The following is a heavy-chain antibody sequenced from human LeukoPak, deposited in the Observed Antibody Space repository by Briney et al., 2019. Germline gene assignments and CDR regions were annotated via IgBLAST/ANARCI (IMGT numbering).Heavy chain of an antibody. CDR3: ARRPAYCGGDCCFDY. J-gene: IGHJ4*02. D-gene: IGHD2-21*02. CDR1: GGSINSYY. CDR2: IYYSGST. Sequence: SETLSLTCTVSGGSINSYYWSWIRQPPGKGLEWIGYIYYSGSTKYNPSLKTRVTISVDTSKNQFSLKLSSVAAADTAVYYCARRPAYCGGDCCFDYWGQGTLVTVSS. V-gene: IGHV4-59*08.